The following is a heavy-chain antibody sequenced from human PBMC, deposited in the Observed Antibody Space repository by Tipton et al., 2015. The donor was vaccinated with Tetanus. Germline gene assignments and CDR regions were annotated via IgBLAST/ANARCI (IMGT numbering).Heavy chain of an antibody. CDR2: ISNSGST. CDR1: GGSISSGGYF. CDR3: ARDRGVRGGYYYYHGMDV. J-gene: IGHJ6*02. Sequence: TLSLTCTVSGGSISSGGYFWNWIRQRPGEGLEWIGYISNSGSTYYNPSLKSRVTISVDTSQKQISLKVNSVTAADTAVYYCARDRGVRGGYYYYHGMDVWGQGTTVTVSS. V-gene: IGHV4-31*03. D-gene: IGHD3-10*01.